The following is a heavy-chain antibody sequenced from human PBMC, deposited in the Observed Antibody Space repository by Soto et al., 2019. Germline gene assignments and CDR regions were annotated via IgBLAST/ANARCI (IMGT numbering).Heavy chain of an antibody. J-gene: IGHJ3*02. D-gene: IGHD2-15*01. Sequence: SVKVSCKASGGTFSSYAISWVRQAPGQGLEWMGGIIPIFGTANYAQKFQGRVTITADESTSTAYMELSSLRSEDTAVYYCARDGYCSGGSCLDIWGQGTMVTVSS. V-gene: IGHV1-69*13. CDR1: GGTFSSYA. CDR3: ARDGYCSGGSCLDI. CDR2: IIPIFGTA.